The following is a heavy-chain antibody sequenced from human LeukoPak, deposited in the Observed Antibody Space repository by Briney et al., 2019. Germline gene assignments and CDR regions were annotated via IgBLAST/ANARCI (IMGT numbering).Heavy chain of an antibody. V-gene: IGHV3-33*06. CDR1: GFTFSSYG. Sequence: GRSLRLSCAASGFTFSSYGMHWVRQAPGKGLEWVAVIWYDGSNKYYADSVKGRFTISRDNSKNTLYLQMNSLRVEDTAIYYCAKDWIQFNRVFDCFDSWGQGTLVTVSS. CDR2: IWYDGSNK. J-gene: IGHJ4*02. D-gene: IGHD5-18*01. CDR3: AKDWIQFNRVFDCFDS.